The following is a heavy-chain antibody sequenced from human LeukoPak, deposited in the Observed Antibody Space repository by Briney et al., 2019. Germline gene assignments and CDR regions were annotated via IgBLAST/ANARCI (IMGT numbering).Heavy chain of an antibody. Sequence: ASVKVSCKASGYTFSNYVVHWVRQAPGQRLEWMGWINAGNGDAKYSPRFQGRVTITRDTSANIVYMDLSSLRSEDTAVYFCARDLKLRWESWGDGFDIWGQGTMVTVSS. CDR3: ARDLKLRWESWGDGFDI. CDR2: INAGNGDA. D-gene: IGHD4-23*01. V-gene: IGHV1-3*01. J-gene: IGHJ3*02. CDR1: GYTFSNYV.